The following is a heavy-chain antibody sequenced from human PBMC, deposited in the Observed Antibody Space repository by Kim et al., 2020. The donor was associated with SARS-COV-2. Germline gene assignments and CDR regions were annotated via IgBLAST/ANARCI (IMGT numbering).Heavy chain of an antibody. CDR2: ISGSGGST. Sequence: GGSLRLSCAASGFTFSSYAMSWVRQAPGKGLEWVSAISGSGGSTYYADSVKGRFTISRDNSKNTLYLQMNSLRAEDTAVYYCAKGGSTTRAKHPQSWVDPWGQGTLVTVSS. V-gene: IGHV3-23*01. CDR3: AKGGSTTRAKHPQSWVDP. D-gene: IGHD1-1*01. J-gene: IGHJ5*02. CDR1: GFTFSSYA.